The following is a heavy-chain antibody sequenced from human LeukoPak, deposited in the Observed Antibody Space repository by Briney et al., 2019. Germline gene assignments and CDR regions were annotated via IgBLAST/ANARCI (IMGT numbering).Heavy chain of an antibody. CDR1: GGSISGYY. CDR3: AREGQYSSSYY. V-gene: IGHV4-59*12. J-gene: IGHJ4*02. D-gene: IGHD6-6*01. Sequence: SETLSLTCTVSGGSISGYYWSWIRQPPGKGLEWIGYIYYSGSTYYNPSLKSRVTISVDTSKNQFSLKLSSVTAADTAVYYCAREGQYSSSYYWGQGTLVTVSS. CDR2: IYYSGST.